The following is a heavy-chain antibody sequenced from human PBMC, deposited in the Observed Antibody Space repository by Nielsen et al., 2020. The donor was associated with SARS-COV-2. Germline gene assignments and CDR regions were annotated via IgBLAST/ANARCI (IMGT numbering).Heavy chain of an antibody. V-gene: IGHV4-30-4*01. Sequence: SETLSLTCTVSGGSISSGDYYWSWIRQPPGKGLEWIGYIYYSGSTYYNPSLKSRVTISVDTSKNQFSLKLSSVTAADTAVYYCARVVIAARLPFDYWGQGTLVTVSS. D-gene: IGHD6-6*01. J-gene: IGHJ4*02. CDR3: ARVVIAARLPFDY. CDR2: IYYSGST. CDR1: GGSISSGDYY.